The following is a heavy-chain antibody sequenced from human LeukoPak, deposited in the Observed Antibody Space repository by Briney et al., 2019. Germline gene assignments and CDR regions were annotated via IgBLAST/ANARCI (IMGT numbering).Heavy chain of an antibody. V-gene: IGHV3-23*01. CDR1: GFTFSNYG. CDR3: TTDRGDYGDYLRL. J-gene: IGHJ4*02. Sequence: SGGSLRLSCETSGFTFSNYGMTWVRQAPGKGLEWVSTVSGTSDRTYYADSVRGRFTISRDNSENTLYLQMNTLRAEDTAIYYCTTDRGDYGDYLRLWGQGTLVTVSS. CDR2: VSGTSDRT. D-gene: IGHD4-17*01.